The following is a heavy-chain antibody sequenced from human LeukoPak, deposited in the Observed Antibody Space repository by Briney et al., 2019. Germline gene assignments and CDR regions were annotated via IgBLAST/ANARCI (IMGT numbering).Heavy chain of an antibody. CDR2: INTNTGNP. J-gene: IGHJ6*03. Sequence: ASVKVSCKASGYTFTINWVRQAPGQGLEWMGWINTNTGNPMYAQGFTGRFVFSLDTSVSTAYLQISSLKADDIAVYYCATRYSSSHYYYLDVWGKGTTVTVSS. CDR3: ATRYSSSHYYYLDV. CDR1: GYTFTI. V-gene: IGHV7-4-1*02. D-gene: IGHD6-13*01.